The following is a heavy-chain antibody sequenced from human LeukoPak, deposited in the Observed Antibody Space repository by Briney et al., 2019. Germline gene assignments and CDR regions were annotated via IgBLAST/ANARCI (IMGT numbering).Heavy chain of an antibody. CDR3: ARHAAGVELWFEF. J-gene: IGHJ4*02. Sequence: SETLSLTCSVSPGSIGGYYWSWFRQPPGKGLEWIGYVLYTGETDYNPSLRSRGTISVDASKNQVSLRLTSVTAADTAVYYCARHAAGVELWFEFWGQGTQVTVSS. CDR2: VLYTGET. CDR1: PGSIGGYY. V-gene: IGHV4-59*08. D-gene: IGHD2-21*01.